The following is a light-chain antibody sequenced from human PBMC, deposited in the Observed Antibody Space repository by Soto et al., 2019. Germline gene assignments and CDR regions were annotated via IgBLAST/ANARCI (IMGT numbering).Light chain of an antibody. Sequence: AIQLTQSPSSLSASIGDRVTITGRARQGIGSALAWYQQAPGKPPKLLIFDASTLENGVPSRFSGGGSGTDFTLTISSLQPADFATYYCLLFNTYPQAFGGGTKVEIK. CDR3: LLFNTYPQA. J-gene: IGKJ4*01. CDR2: DAS. CDR1: QGIGSA. V-gene: IGKV1-13*02.